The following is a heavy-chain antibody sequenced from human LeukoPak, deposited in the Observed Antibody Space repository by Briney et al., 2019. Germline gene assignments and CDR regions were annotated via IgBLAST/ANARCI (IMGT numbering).Heavy chain of an antibody. J-gene: IGHJ6*02. Sequence: ASVKVSCKASGYTFTGYYMHWVRQAPGQGLEWMGWINPNSGGTNYAQKFQGRVTMTRDTSISTAYMELSRLRSDDTAAYYCARDSSGYYEKDYYYYGMDVWGQGTTVTVSS. V-gene: IGHV1-2*02. CDR3: ARDSSGYYEKDYYYYGMDV. CDR1: GYTFTGYY. CDR2: INPNSGGT. D-gene: IGHD3-22*01.